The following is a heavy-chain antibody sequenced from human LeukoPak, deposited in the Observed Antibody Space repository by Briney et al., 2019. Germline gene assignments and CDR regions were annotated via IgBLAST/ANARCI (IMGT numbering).Heavy chain of an antibody. CDR2: ISYDGSNK. J-gene: IGHJ6*02. CDR1: GFTFSSYA. V-gene: IGHV3-30*04. D-gene: IGHD5-18*01. Sequence: GGSLRLSCAASGFTFSSYAMHWVRQAPGKGLEWVAVISYDGSNKYYADSVKGRFTISRDNSKNTLYLQMNSLRAEDTAVYYCARDAVDTANAVWGQGTTVTVSS. CDR3: ARDAVDTANAV.